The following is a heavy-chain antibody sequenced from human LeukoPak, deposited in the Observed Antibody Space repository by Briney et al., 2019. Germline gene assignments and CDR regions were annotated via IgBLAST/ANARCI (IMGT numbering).Heavy chain of an antibody. J-gene: IGHJ4*02. V-gene: IGHV3-30*03. CDR1: GFTFSSFD. Sequence: GGSLRLSCVVSGFTFSSFDMHWVRQAPGRGLEWVAAIAYDGSNKYYANSVKGRVTISRDNSKNTLSLQMNSLRAEDTAVYYCARGSPMVRGVTTRYFDDWGQGTLVTVSS. D-gene: IGHD3-10*01. CDR3: ARGSPMVRGVTTRYFDD. CDR2: IAYDGSNK.